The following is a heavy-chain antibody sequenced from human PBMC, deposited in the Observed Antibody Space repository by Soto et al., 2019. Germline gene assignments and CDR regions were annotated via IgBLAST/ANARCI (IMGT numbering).Heavy chain of an antibody. D-gene: IGHD4-17*01. CDR1: GGSFSGYY. Sequence: PSETLSLTCAVYGGSFSGYYWSWIRQPPGKGLEWIGEINHSGSTNYNPSLKSRVTISVDTSKNQFSLKLSSVTAADTAVYYCARGLTTVVTGRWFAPWGLVSLVTVS. V-gene: IGHV4-34*01. CDR2: INHSGST. J-gene: IGHJ5*02. CDR3: ARGLTTVVTGRWFAP.